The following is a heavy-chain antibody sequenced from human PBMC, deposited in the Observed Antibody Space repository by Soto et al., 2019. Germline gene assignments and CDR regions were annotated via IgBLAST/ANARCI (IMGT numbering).Heavy chain of an antibody. D-gene: IGHD5-18*01. CDR3: AKTASWLSLLGYFDY. CDR2: ISGSGGST. CDR1: GFTFSSYA. J-gene: IGHJ4*02. Sequence: GGSLRLSCAASGFTFSSYAMSWVRQAPGKGLEWASAISGSGGSTYYADSVKGRFTISRDNSKNTLYLQMNSLRAEDTAVYYCAKTASWLSLLGYFDYWGQGTLVTVSS. V-gene: IGHV3-23*01.